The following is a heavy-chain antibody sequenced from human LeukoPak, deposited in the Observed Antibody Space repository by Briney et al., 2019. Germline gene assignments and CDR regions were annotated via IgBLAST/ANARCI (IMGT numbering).Heavy chain of an antibody. D-gene: IGHD5-18*01. V-gene: IGHV4-34*01. CDR1: GGSFSGYY. J-gene: IGHJ3*02. Sequence: PSETLSLTCAVYGGSFSGYYWSWIRQPPGKGLEWIGEINHGGSTNYNPSLKSRVTISADKSINTAYLQWSSLKAPDTAMYYCARPQGGYQDAFDIWGQGTMVTVSS. CDR2: INHGGST. CDR3: ARPQGGYQDAFDI.